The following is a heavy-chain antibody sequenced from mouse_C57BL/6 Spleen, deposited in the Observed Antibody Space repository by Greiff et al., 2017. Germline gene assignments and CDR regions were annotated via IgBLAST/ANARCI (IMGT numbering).Heavy chain of an antibody. D-gene: IGHD2-1*01. CDR2: FYPGSGSI. CDR3: ARHEEMGDGNYERYCDV. Sequence: QVQLQQSGAELVKPGASVKLSCKASGYTFTEYTIHWVKQRSGQGLEWIGWFYPGSGSITYNEKFKEQATLTADKSSSTVYMELCRLTSEDSAVYFCARHEEMGDGNYERYCDVWGTGTTVTVSS. J-gene: IGHJ1*03. CDR1: GYTFTEYT. V-gene: IGHV1-62-2*01.